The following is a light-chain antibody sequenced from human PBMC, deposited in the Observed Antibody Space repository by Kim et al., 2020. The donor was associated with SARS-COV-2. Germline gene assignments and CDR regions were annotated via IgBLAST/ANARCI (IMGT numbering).Light chain of an antibody. CDR3: QSYDSSNWV. V-gene: IGLV6-57*01. CDR1: IASIATNY. CDR2: EDN. J-gene: IGLJ3*02. Sequence: TTETCPRTRSIASIATNYVQWYPPPPGSSPTTVIYEDNQRPSGVPDRFSGSIDSASNSASLTISGLKTEDEADYYCQSYDSSNWVFGGGTQLTVL.